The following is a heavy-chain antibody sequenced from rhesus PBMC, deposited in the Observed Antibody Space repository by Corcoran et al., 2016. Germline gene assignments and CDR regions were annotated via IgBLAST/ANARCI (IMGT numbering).Heavy chain of an antibody. CDR1: GASFSSNW. CDR2: INGRSWST. Sequence: QVQLQGSSPGLVKPSETLSLSCTVSGASFSSNWWSWLRQPPGKGLEWIGEINGRSWSTNYNPSLKSRVTISKDASTNQFSLRLNSVTAPDTAVYFCARITIELVIFDYWGQGVLVTVSS. J-gene: IGHJ4*01. D-gene: IGHD3-16*01. CDR3: ARITIELVIFDY. V-gene: IGHV4-80*01.